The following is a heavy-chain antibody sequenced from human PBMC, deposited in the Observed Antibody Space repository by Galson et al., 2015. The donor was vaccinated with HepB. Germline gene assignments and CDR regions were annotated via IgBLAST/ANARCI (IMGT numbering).Heavy chain of an antibody. CDR2: IIPIFGTA. D-gene: IGHD3-9*01. CDR1: GGTFSSYA. V-gene: IGHV1-69*13. Sequence: SVKVSCKASGGTFSSYAISWVRQAPGQGLEWMGGIIPIFGTANYAQKFQGRVTITADESTSTAYMELSSLRSEDTAVYYCAREDYDILTGDPGSWFDPWGQGTLVTVSS. J-gene: IGHJ5*02. CDR3: AREDYDILTGDPGSWFDP.